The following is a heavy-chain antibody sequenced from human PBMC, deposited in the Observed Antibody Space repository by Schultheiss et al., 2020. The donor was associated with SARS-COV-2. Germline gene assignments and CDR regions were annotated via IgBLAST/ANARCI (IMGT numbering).Heavy chain of an antibody. D-gene: IGHD3-22*01. J-gene: IGHJ1*01. CDR2: INHSGST. CDR1: GGSFSGYY. CDR3: ARTPPYYYDSSGKEYFQH. Sequence: SETLSLTCAVYGGSFSGYYWSWIRQPPGKGLEWIGEINHSGSTNYNPSLKSRVTISIDTSKNQFSLKLRSVTAADTAVYYCARTPPYYYDSSGKEYFQHWGQGTLVTVSS. V-gene: IGHV4-34*01.